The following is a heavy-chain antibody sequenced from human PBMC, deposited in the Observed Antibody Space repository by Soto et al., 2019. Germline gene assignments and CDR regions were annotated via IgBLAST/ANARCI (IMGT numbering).Heavy chain of an antibody. CDR1: GYTLTELS. CDR3: TKDRSYYDTGGYSDY. Sequence: ASVKVSCKVSGYTLTELSMHWVRQAPGKGLEWMGGFDPEDGETIYAQKVQGRVTMTEDTSTDTAYMELNSLRAEDTAVYYCTKDRSYYDTGGYSDYWGQGTLVTVSS. D-gene: IGHD3-22*01. V-gene: IGHV1-24*01. J-gene: IGHJ4*02. CDR2: FDPEDGET.